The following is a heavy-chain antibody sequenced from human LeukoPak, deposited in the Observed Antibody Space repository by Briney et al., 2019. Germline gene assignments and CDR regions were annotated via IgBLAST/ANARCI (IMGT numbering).Heavy chain of an antibody. CDR3: ARIGYSSSSLDY. D-gene: IGHD6-6*01. Sequence: GGSLRLSCAASGFTFSTYWMNWYRRAPGKGLEWVGNINQDASEINYVDSVKGRFTVSRDNAKNSLYLQMISLRAEDTAVYYCARIGYSSSSLDYWGQGTLVTVSS. CDR1: GFTFSTYW. V-gene: IGHV3-7*01. J-gene: IGHJ4*02. CDR2: INQDASEI.